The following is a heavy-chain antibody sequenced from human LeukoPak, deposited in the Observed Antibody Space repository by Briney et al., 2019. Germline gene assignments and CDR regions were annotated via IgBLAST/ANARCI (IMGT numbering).Heavy chain of an antibody. CDR3: ARASPPKRYYDILTGAHFDY. D-gene: IGHD3-9*01. Sequence: GGSLRLSCAASGFTFSSYAMHWVRQAPGKGLEYASAISSNGGSTYYANSVKGRFTISRDNSKNTLYLQMGSLRAEDMAVYYCARASPPKRYYDILTGAHFDYWGQGTLVTVSS. J-gene: IGHJ4*02. CDR2: ISSNGGST. CDR1: GFTFSSYA. V-gene: IGHV3-64*01.